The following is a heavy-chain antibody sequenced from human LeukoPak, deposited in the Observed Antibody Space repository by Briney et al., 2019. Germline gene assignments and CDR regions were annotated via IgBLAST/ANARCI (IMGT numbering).Heavy chain of an antibody. CDR3: ARDAFDFWSGSAYYFDY. V-gene: IGHV3-11*01. CDR1: GFTFSDYY. J-gene: IGHJ4*02. CDR2: ISSSGSTI. Sequence: GSLRLSCAASGFTFSDYYMSWIRQAPGKGLEWVSYISSSGSTIYYADSVKGRFTISRDSAKNSLYLQMNSLRAEDTAVYYCARDAFDFWSGSAYYFDYWGQGTLVTVSS. D-gene: IGHD3-3*01.